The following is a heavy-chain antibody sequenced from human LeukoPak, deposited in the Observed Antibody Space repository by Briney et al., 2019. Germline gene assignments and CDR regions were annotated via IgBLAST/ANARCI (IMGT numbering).Heavy chain of an antibody. D-gene: IGHD3-9*01. CDR1: GGSFSGYY. V-gene: IGHV4-34*01. J-gene: IGHJ4*02. Sequence: SETLSLTCAVYGGSFSGYYWSWIRQPPGKGLEWIGEINHSGSTNYNPSLKSRVTISVDTSKNQFSLKLSSVTAADTAVYYCARDSGDILTGYYFDYWGQGTLVTVSS. CDR3: ARDSGDILTGYYFDY. CDR2: INHSGST.